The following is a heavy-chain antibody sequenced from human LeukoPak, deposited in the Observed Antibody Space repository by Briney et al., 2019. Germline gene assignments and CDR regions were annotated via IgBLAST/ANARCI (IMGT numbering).Heavy chain of an antibody. CDR1: GYTFTSYD. Sequence: ASVKVSCKASGYTFTSYDINWVRQATGQGLEWMGWMNPNSGNTGYAQKFQGRVTMTRNTSISTAYMELSSLRSEDTAVYYCARRDDFWSGYFPSIYYYGMDVWGQGTTVTVSS. CDR2: MNPNSGNT. D-gene: IGHD3-3*01. J-gene: IGHJ6*02. V-gene: IGHV1-8*01. CDR3: ARRDDFWSGYFPSIYYYGMDV.